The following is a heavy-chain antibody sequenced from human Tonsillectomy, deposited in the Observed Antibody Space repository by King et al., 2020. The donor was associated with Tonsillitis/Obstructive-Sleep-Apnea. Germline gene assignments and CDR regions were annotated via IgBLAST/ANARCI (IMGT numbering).Heavy chain of an antibody. V-gene: IGHV4-34*01. CDR2: INHSGST. J-gene: IGHJ4*02. CDR1: GGSFSGYY. CDR3: ARFDVVTTTGFDY. D-gene: IGHD4-17*01. Sequence: VQLQQWGAGLLKPSETLSLTCAVYGGSFSGYYWSWIRQPPGKGLEWIGEINHSGSTNYNPSLKSRVTLSVDTSKNQFSLNLSALTAADTAVYYCARFDVVTTTGFDYWGQGTLVTVSS.